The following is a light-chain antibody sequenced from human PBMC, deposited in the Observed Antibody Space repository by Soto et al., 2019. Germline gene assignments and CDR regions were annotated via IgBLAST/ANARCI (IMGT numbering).Light chain of an antibody. J-gene: IGKJ5*01. V-gene: IGKV1-39*01. CDR3: HQRYNWPRVT. Sequence: DIQMTQSPSSLSASVGGRVTITCRASQSISSYLNWYQQKPGKAPKLLIYAASSLQSGVPSRFSGSGSGTDFTLTISSLQPEDFAVYFCHQRYNWPRVTLGQGTRLEIK. CDR1: QSISSY. CDR2: AAS.